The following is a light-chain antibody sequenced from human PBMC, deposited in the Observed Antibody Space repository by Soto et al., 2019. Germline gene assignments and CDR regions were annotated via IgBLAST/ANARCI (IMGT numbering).Light chain of an antibody. CDR2: GAS. V-gene: IGKV3-20*01. J-gene: IGKJ4*01. Sequence: EIVLTQSPGTLSLSPGERATLSCRASQSVSSSYLAWYQQKPGQAPRLLIYGASSRATGIPDRFSGSGSGTDFTLTIIRLEPEDFAVYYCQQYGSSPPLTCGGGTKVEIK. CDR1: QSVSSSY. CDR3: QQYGSSPPLT.